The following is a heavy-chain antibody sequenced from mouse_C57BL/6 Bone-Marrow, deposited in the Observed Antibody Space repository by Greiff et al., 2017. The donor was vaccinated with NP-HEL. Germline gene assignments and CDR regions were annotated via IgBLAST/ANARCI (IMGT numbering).Heavy chain of an antibody. D-gene: IGHD4-1*01. CDR2: INPNNGGT. CDR1: GYTFTDYY. J-gene: IGHJ2*01. Sequence: VQLQQSGPELVKPGASVKISCKASGYTFTDYYMNWVKQSHGKSLEWIGDINPNNGGTSYNQKFKGKATLTVDKSSSTAYMELRSLTSEDSAVYYCARELGRGYWGQGTTLTVSS. CDR3: ARELGRGY. V-gene: IGHV1-26*01.